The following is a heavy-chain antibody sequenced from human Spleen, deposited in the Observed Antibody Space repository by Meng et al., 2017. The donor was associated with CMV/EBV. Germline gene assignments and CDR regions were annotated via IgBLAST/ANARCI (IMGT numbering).Heavy chain of an antibody. D-gene: IGHD3-10*01. V-gene: IGHV3-53*01. CDR1: ASTVSSNY. CDR2: IYSGDTT. Sequence: AAAASTVSSNYMSWARQAPGKGLEWVSVIYSGDTTYYADSVKGRFAISRDDSKNTLYLQMNSLRAEDTALYYCARDYNAGADWFEPWGQGTLVTVSS. CDR3: ARDYNAGADWFEP. J-gene: IGHJ5*02.